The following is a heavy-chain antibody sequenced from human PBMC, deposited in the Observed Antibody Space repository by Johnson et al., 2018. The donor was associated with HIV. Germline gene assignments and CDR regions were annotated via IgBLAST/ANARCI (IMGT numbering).Heavy chain of an antibody. CDR1: GFTFSNAW. CDR3: TTGGGYEVGDAFDI. Sequence: VQLVESGGGLVQPGGSLRLSCAASGFTFSNAWMSWVRQAPGKGLEWVGRIKSKTDGGTTDYAAPVKGRFTISRDDSKNTPYLQMNSLKTEDTAVYYCTTGGGYEVGDAFDIWGQGTMVTVSS. J-gene: IGHJ3*02. V-gene: IGHV3-15*01. CDR2: IKSKTDGGTT. D-gene: IGHD5-12*01.